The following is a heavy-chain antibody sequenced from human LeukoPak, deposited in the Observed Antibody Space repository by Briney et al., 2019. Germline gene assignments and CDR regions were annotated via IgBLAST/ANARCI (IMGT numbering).Heavy chain of an antibody. Sequence: ASVKVSCKASGGTFSSYAISWVRQAPGQGLEWMGGIIPIFGTANYVQKFQGRVTITADESTSTAYMELSSLRSEDTAVYYCARRSPYDFWSGYYGGGYFDYWGQGTLVTVSS. V-gene: IGHV1-69*13. CDR2: IIPIFGTA. J-gene: IGHJ4*02. CDR1: GGTFSSYA. D-gene: IGHD3-3*01. CDR3: ARRSPYDFWSGYYGGGYFDY.